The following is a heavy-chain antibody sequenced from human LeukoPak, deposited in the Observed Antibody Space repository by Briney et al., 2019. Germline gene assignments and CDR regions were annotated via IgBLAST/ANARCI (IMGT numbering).Heavy chain of an antibody. Sequence: SETLSLTCAVSGDSFSSHYWTWIRQSPGTGLEWIGYISHIGRTNYNPSLESRVTISIDTSKNQFSLKLRSVTAADTAVYYCARDLVTVTKGFDIWGQGTMVSVSS. V-gene: IGHV4-59*11. CDR1: GDSFSSHY. CDR3: ARDLVTVTKGFDI. CDR2: ISHIGRT. D-gene: IGHD4-17*01. J-gene: IGHJ3*02.